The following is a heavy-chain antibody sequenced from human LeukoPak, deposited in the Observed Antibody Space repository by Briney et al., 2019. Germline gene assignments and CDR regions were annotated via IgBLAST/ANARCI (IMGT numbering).Heavy chain of an antibody. CDR2: IYSDNT. J-gene: IGHJ4*02. Sequence: GGSLRLSCAASGFTLSDNSMSWVRQAPGKGLEWVSFIYSDNTHYSYSVKGRFTISRDNSKNTLYLQMNSLRAEDTAVYYCARRAGAYSHPYDYWGQGTLVTVSS. V-gene: IGHV3-53*01. CDR3: ARRAGAYSHPYDY. CDR1: GFTLSDNS. D-gene: IGHD4/OR15-4a*01.